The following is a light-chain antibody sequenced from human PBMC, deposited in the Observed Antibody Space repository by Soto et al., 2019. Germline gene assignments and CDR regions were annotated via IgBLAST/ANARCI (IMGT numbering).Light chain of an antibody. CDR1: KLGDKY. J-gene: IGLJ1*01. CDR3: QAWDSSTANYV. Sequence: SYELTQPPSVSVSPGQTASITCSGDKLGDKYACWYQQKPGQSPVLVIYQDSKRPSGIPERFSGSNSGNTATLTISGTQAMDEADYYCQAWDSSTANYVFGTGTKLHRP. V-gene: IGLV3-1*01. CDR2: QDS.